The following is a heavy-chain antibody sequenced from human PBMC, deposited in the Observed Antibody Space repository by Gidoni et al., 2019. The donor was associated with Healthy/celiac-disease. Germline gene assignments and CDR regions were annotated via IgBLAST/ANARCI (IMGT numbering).Heavy chain of an antibody. Sequence: ASGKGLEWVGRIRSKANSYATAYAASVKGRFTISRDDSKNTAYQQMNSLKTEDTAGYYCTGSQGDVWGQGTTVTVSS. J-gene: IGHJ6*02. CDR3: TGSQGDV. V-gene: IGHV3-73*01. CDR2: IRSKANSYAT.